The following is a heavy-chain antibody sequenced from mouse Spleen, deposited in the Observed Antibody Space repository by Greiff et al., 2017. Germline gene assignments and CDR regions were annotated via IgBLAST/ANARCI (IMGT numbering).Heavy chain of an antibody. CDR3: ARDGYDVGY. V-gene: IGHV3-6*01. D-gene: IGHD2-2*01. CDR2: ISYDGSN. Sequence: VQLKESGPGLVKPSQSLSLTCSVTGYSITSGYYWNWIRQFPGNKLEWMGYISYDGSNNYNPSLKNRISITRDTSKNQFFLKLNSVTTEDTATYYCARDGYDVGYWGQGTTLTVSS. CDR1: GYSITSGYY. J-gene: IGHJ2*01.